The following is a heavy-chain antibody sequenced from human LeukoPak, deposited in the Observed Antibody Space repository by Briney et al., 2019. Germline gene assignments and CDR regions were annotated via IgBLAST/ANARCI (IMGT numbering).Heavy chain of an antibody. CDR3: ARAKKYYYDSSGYYRTTTYYFDY. CDR2: INHSGST. Sequence: SETLSLTCTVSGGSISSYYWSWIRQPAGKGLEWIGEINHSGSTNYNPSLKSRVTISVDTSKNQFSLKLSSVTAADTAVYYCARAKKYYYDSSGYYRTTTYYFDYWGQGTLVTVSS. V-gene: IGHV4-34*01. D-gene: IGHD3-22*01. CDR1: GGSISSYY. J-gene: IGHJ4*02.